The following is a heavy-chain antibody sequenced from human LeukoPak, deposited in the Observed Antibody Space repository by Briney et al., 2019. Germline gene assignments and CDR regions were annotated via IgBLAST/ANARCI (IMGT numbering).Heavy chain of an antibody. Sequence: SETLSLTCTVSGGSISSNNYYWGWIRQPPGKGLEWIGSISYGGTTHYNPSLESRVTISVDTSKNQFSLNLSSVTAADTAVYYCGRRPGGAIEYWGQGTLVTVSS. V-gene: IGHV4-39*01. CDR3: GRRPGGAIEY. CDR2: ISYGGTT. J-gene: IGHJ4*02. D-gene: IGHD2-2*02. CDR1: GGSISSNNYY.